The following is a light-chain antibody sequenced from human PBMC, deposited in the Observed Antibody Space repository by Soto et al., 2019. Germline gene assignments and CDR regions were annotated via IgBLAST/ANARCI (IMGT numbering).Light chain of an antibody. CDR3: RQYNSYSWT. CDR1: QNINIW. CDR2: DAS. J-gene: IGKJ1*01. Sequence: DIQMTQSPSTLSAFVGDRVTITCRASQNINIWLAWYQQKPGKAPKLLIFDASSLESGVPSRFSGSGSGTEFTLTIGSLQPDDFATYYCRQYNSYSWTFGQGTKVDIK. V-gene: IGKV1-5*01.